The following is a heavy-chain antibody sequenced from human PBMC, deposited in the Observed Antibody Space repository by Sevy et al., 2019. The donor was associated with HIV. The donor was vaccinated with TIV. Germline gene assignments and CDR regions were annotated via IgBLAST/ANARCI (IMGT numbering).Heavy chain of an antibody. CDR2: IWYDGSNK. J-gene: IGHJ6*02. D-gene: IGHD2-2*01. Sequence: GGSLRLSCAASGFTFSSYGMHWVRQAPGKGLEWEAVIWYDGSNKYYADSVKGRFTISRDNSKYTLYLQMNSLRAEDTAVYYCAREGYSNSTSCHGDYYYYYGMDVWGQGTTVTVSS. V-gene: IGHV3-33*01. CDR1: GFTFSSYG. CDR3: AREGYSNSTSCHGDYYYYYGMDV.